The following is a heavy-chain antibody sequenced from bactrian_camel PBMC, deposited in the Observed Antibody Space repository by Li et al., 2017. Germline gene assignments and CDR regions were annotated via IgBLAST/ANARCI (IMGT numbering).Heavy chain of an antibody. V-gene: IGHV3S40*01. CDR1: GYTSSTVC. Sequence: VQLVESGGGLVQPGGSLRLSCSASGYTSSTVCMGWFRQAPGKEREGVAAQATGYTGDAYTNYVDSVKGRFTISQDNAKNTVYLQMNNLRPEDTAVYYCAAPRLSAWNEYSGSLCVVDNYWGPGTQVTVS. CDR2: GYTGDAYT. D-gene: IGHD3*01. CDR3: AAPRLSAWNEYSGSLCVVDNY. J-gene: IGHJ4*01.